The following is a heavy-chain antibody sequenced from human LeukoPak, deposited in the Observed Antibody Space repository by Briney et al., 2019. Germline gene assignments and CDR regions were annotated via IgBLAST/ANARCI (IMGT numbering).Heavy chain of an antibody. CDR3: ARDYDSSGYYQANFDY. CDR2: ISGTGGST. Sequence: TGGSLRLSCAASGFTFSSYAMSWVRKAPGKGLEWVSAISGTGGSTYYADSVKGRFTISRDNSKNTLYLQMNSLRAEDTAVYYCARDYDSSGYYQANFDYWGQGTLVTVSS. CDR1: GFTFSSYA. V-gene: IGHV3-23*01. J-gene: IGHJ4*02. D-gene: IGHD3-22*01.